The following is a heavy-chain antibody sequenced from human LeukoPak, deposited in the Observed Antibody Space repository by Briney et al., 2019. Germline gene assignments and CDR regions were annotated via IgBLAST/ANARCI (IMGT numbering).Heavy chain of an antibody. D-gene: IGHD3-10*01. J-gene: IGHJ4*02. CDR1: GYTFTSYG. CDR3: ARGAYGSGSYFFDH. V-gene: IGHV7-4-1*02. CDR2: INTNTGNP. Sequence: ASVKVSCKASGYTFTSYGISWVRQAPGQGLEWMGWINTNTGNPTYAQGFTGRFVFSLDTSVSTAYLQISSLKAEDTAVFYCARGAYGSGSYFFDHWGQGTLVTVSS.